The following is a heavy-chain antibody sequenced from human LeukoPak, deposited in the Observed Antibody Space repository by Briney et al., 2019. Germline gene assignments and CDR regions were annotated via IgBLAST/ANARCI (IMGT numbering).Heavy chain of an antibody. J-gene: IGHJ4*02. CDR2: VYYSGDT. D-gene: IGHD4-23*01. Sequence: SETLSLTCTVSGGSISSGSYYWSWIRQPPGKGLECIGYVYYSGDTNYNPSLKSRVTISGDTSKNQFSVRMSSLTAADTAVYYCARHPGGNSAFRFDYWGQGILVTVSS. V-gene: IGHV4-61*01. CDR3: ARHPGGNSAFRFDY. CDR1: GGSISSGSYY.